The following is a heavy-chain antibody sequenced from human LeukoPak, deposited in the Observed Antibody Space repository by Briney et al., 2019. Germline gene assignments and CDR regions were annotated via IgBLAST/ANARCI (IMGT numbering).Heavy chain of an antibody. CDR3: ARQAPGSGWYDY. V-gene: IGHV5-10-1*01. CDR1: GYSFTSYW. Sequence: GESLKISCKGSGYSFTSYWISWVRQMPGKGLEWMGSIDPTASYTNYSPSFQGHVTISAAKSISTAYLQWSSLKASATAMYYCARQAPGSGWYDYWGQGTLVTVSA. D-gene: IGHD6-19*01. CDR2: IDPTASYT. J-gene: IGHJ4*02.